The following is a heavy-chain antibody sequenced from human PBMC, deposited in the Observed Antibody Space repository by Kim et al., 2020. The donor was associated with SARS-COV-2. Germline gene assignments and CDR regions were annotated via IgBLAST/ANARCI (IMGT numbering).Heavy chain of an antibody. J-gene: IGHJ4*02. CDR1: GGSFSGYY. Sequence: SETLSLTCAVYGGSFSGYYWSWIRQPPGKGLEWIGEINHSGSTNYNPSLKSRVTISVDTSKNQFSLKLSSVTAADTAVYYCARTGGAAAGRPPLGGYWGQGTLVTVSS. CDR2: INHSGST. CDR3: ARTGGAAAGRPPLGGY. V-gene: IGHV4-34*01. D-gene: IGHD6-13*01.